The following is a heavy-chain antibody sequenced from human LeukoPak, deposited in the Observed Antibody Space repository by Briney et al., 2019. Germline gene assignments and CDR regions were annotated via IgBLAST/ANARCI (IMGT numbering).Heavy chain of an antibody. CDR3: AKAQVPDFWSGYYYYGLDV. CDR1: GFRFYSYA. V-gene: IGHV3-23*01. J-gene: IGHJ6*02. D-gene: IGHD3-3*01. CDR2: IIGNGGST. Sequence: GGSLRLSCAASGFRFYSYAMSWVRQAPGKGLEWVSGIIGNGGSTHYADSVKGRFTISRDNSKNTLFLQMNSLRAEDTAIYYCAKAQVPDFWSGYYYYGLDVWGQGTTVTVSS.